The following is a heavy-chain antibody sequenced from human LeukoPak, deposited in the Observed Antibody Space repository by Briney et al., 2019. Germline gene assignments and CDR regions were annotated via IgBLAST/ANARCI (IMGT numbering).Heavy chain of an antibody. V-gene: IGHV4-39*01. CDR3: ARTLVKIFGVVTTDAFDI. Sequence: SETLSLTCTVSGGSISSSSYYWGWIRQPPGKGLEWIGSIYYSGSTYYNPSLKSRVTISVGTSKNQFSLKLSSVTAADTAVYYCARTLVKIFGVVTTDAFDIWGQGTMVTVSS. CDR1: GGSISSSSYY. D-gene: IGHD3-3*01. CDR2: IYYSGST. J-gene: IGHJ3*02.